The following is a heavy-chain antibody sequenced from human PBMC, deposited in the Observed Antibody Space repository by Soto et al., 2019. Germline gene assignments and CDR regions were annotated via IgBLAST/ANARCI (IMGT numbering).Heavy chain of an antibody. CDR3: ARDTRDRNYDFWSGYRGANP. CDR1: GFTFSSYS. CDR2: ISSSSSTI. V-gene: IGHV3-48*02. Sequence: GGSLRLSCAASGFTFSSYSMSWVRQAPGKGLEWVSYISSSSSTIYYADSVKGRFTISRDNAKNSLYLQMNSLRDEDTAVYYCARDTRDRNYDFWSGYRGANPWGQGTLVTVSS. J-gene: IGHJ5*02. D-gene: IGHD3-3*01.